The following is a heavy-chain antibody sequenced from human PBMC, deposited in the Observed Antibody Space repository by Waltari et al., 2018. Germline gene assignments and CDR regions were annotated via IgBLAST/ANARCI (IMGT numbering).Heavy chain of an antibody. Sequence: EVQLVESGGGLVQPGGSLRLSCAASGFTFSSYAMSWVRQAPGKGLEWVSAISGSGGSTYYADSVKGRFTISRDNSKNTLYLQMNSLRAEDTAVYYCAKFNYYDSSGYYLYYFDYWGQGTLVTVSS. CDR3: AKFNYYDSSGYYLYYFDY. CDR2: ISGSGGST. J-gene: IGHJ4*02. V-gene: IGHV3-23*04. D-gene: IGHD3-22*01. CDR1: GFTFSSYA.